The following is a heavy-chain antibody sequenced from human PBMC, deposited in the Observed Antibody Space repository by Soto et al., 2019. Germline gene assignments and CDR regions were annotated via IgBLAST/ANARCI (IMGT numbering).Heavy chain of an antibody. CDR1: GFTFDDYA. D-gene: IGHD2-2*02. V-gene: IGHV3-9*01. CDR3: AKSQRVVPAAIRTNYYYYGMDV. Sequence: GGSLRLSCAASGFTFDDYAMHWVRQAPGKGLEWVSGISWNSGSIGYADSVKGRFTISRDNAKNSLYLQMNSLRAEDTALYYCAKSQRVVPAAIRTNYYYYGMDVWGQGTTVTVSS. CDR2: ISWNSGSI. J-gene: IGHJ6*02.